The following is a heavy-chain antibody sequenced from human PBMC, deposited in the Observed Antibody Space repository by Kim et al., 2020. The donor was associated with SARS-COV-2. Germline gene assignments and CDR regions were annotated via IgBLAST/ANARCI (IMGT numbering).Heavy chain of an antibody. J-gene: IGHJ4*02. CDR2: IYSGGST. Sequence: GGSLRLSCAASGFTVSSNYMSWVRQAPGKGLEWVSVIYSGGSTYYADSVKGRFTISRDNSKNTLYLQMNSLRAEDTAVYYCARGRYSGYDPFDYWGQGTLVTVSS. D-gene: IGHD5-12*01. V-gene: IGHV3-53*01. CDR1: GFTVSSNY. CDR3: ARGRYSGYDPFDY.